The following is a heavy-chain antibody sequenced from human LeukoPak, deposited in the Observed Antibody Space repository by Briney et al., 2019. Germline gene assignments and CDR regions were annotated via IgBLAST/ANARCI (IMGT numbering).Heavy chain of an antibody. CDR3: AREGTRRNFDY. Sequence: ASVKVSCKASGGTFSSYAISWVRQAPGQGLEWMGRIIPILGIANYAQKFQGRVTITADKSTSTAYMELSSLRSEDTAVYYCAREGTRRNFDYWGQGTLVTVSS. CDR1: GGTFSSYA. CDR2: IIPILGIA. J-gene: IGHJ4*02. V-gene: IGHV1-69*04. D-gene: IGHD3-10*01.